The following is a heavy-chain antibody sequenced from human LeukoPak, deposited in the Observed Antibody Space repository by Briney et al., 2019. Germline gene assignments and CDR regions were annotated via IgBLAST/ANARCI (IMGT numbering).Heavy chain of an antibody. CDR1: GFTFSSYA. D-gene: IGHD3-10*01. V-gene: IGHV3-30-3*01. CDR2: ISYDGSNK. CDR3: ARGYDQLWFGGLSPPFDY. Sequence: GGSLRLSCAASGFTFSSYAMHWVRQAPGKGLEWVAVISYDGSNKYYADSVKGRFTISRDNSKNTLYLQMNSLRAEDTAVYYCARGYDQLWFGGLSPPFDYWGRGTLVTVSS. J-gene: IGHJ4*02.